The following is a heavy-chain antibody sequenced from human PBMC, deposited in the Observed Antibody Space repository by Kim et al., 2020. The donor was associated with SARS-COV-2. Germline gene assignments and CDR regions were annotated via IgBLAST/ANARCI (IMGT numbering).Heavy chain of an antibody. J-gene: IGHJ4*01. CDR1: GGSFSGYY. V-gene: IGHV4-34*01. CDR3: ARIRYRQQLVRYYFDY. D-gene: IGHD6-13*01. Sequence: SETLSLTCAVYGGSFSGYYWSWIRQPPGKGLEWIGEINHSGSTNYNPSLKSRVTISVDTSKNQFSLKLSSVTAADTAVYYCARIRYRQQLVRYYFDYWG. CDR2: INHSGST.